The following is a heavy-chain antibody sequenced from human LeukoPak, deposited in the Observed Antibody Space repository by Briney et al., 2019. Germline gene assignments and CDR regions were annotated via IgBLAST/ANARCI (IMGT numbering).Heavy chain of an antibody. CDR1: GGSYSGYY. V-gene: IGHV4-34*01. CDR3: ARFSGSYRGNYFDY. Sequence: SETLSLTCAVYGGSYSGYYWSWIRQPPGKGLEWIGEISHSGSTNYNPSLKSRVTISVDTSKNQFSLKLSSVTAADTAVYYCARFSGSYRGNYFDYWGQGTLVNVSS. J-gene: IGHJ4*02. CDR2: ISHSGST. D-gene: IGHD1-26*01.